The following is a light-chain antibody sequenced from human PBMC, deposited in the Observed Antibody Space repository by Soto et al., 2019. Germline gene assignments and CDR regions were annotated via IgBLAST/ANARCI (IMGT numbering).Light chain of an antibody. CDR3: QQYGSSPRT. CDR2: GAS. V-gene: IGKV3-20*01. Sequence: EIVLTQSPDTLSLSPGEGATLSCRASQSVGSSYLAWFQQRPGQAPRLLIYGASSRATGIPDRFSGSGSGTDFTLTISRLEPEDFAVYYCQQYGSSPRTFGQGTKVEIK. J-gene: IGKJ1*01. CDR1: QSVGSSY.